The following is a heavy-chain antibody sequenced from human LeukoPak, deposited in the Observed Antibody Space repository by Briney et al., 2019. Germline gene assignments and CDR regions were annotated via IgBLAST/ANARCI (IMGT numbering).Heavy chain of an antibody. D-gene: IGHD5-24*01. CDR1: GFTFSDYY. CDR3: ARDYKYAFDT. CDR2: ISSSVSTI. Sequence: PGGSLRLSCAASGFTFSDYYMSGIRPARGKGRGWVSYISSSVSTIYYADSVKGRFTISGDKAKNSLYLQMNSLRVEDTAVYYCARDYKYAFDTWGQGTLVTVSS. J-gene: IGHJ4*02. V-gene: IGHV3-11*04.